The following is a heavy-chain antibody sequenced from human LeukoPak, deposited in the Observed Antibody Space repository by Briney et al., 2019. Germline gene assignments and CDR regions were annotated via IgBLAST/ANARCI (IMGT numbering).Heavy chain of an antibody. Sequence: SETLSLTCTVSGGSVRSGGYYWNWIRKHPGKGLEWIGYLDYSGSTNYNPSLKSRISISTDTSKNQISLKLTSLTAADTAKYYCATQRDGYYNDAFDMWGQGTLVIVSS. J-gene: IGHJ3*02. CDR2: LDYSGST. CDR1: GGSVRSGGYY. D-gene: IGHD5-24*01. CDR3: ATQRDGYYNDAFDM. V-gene: IGHV4-31*03.